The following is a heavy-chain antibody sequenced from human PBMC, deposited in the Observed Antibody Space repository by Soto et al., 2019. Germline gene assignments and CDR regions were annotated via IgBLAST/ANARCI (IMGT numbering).Heavy chain of an antibody. D-gene: IGHD6-13*01. CDR2: IWYDGSNK. Sequence: PGGSLRLSCAASGFTFSSYGMHWVRQAPGKGLEWVAVIWYDGSNKYYADSVKGRFTISRDNSKNTLYLQMNSLRAEDTAVYYCARDGVEEQLVPGAFDYRGQGTLVTVSS. CDR3: ARDGVEEQLVPGAFDY. CDR1: GFTFSSYG. J-gene: IGHJ4*02. V-gene: IGHV3-33*01.